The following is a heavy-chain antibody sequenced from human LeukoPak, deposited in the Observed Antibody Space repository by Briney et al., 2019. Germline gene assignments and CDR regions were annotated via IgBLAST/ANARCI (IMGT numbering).Heavy chain of an antibody. D-gene: IGHD3-10*01. CDR3: ARVGVWFGELLPFDY. J-gene: IGHJ4*02. CDR1: GFTFGDYA. Sequence: GGSLRLSCTASGFTFGDYAMSWVRQAPGKGLEWVSSISSSSSYIYYADSVKGRFTISRDNAENSLYLQMNSLRAEDTAVYYCARVGVWFGELLPFDYWGQGTLVTVSS. CDR2: ISSSSSYI. V-gene: IGHV3-21*01.